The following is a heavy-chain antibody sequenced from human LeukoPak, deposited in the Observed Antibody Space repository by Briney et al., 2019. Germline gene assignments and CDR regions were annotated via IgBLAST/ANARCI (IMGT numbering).Heavy chain of an antibody. CDR2: IYYSGST. V-gene: IGHV4-59*01. J-gene: IGHJ4*02. CDR3: ARETAITDRAFDY. D-gene: IGHD5-18*01. Sequence: SETLSLTCTVSGGSISSYYWSWIRQPPGKGLEWIGYIYYSGSTNYNPSLKSRVTISVDTSKNQFSLKLSSVTAADTAVYYCARETAITDRAFDYWGQGTLVTVSS. CDR1: GGSISSYY.